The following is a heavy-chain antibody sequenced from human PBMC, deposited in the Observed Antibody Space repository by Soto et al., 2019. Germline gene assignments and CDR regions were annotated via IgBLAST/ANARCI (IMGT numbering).Heavy chain of an antibody. J-gene: IGHJ4*02. CDR3: AKPGGSPFAFDY. CDR1: GFTFSSYG. CDR2: ISYDGSNK. D-gene: IGHD3-16*01. Sequence: QVQLVESGGGVVQPGRSLRLSCAASGFTFSSYGMHWVRQAPGKGLEWVAVISYDGSNKYYADSVKGRFTISRDNSKNTLYLQMNSLRAEDTAVYYCAKPGGSPFAFDYWGQGTLVPVSS. V-gene: IGHV3-30*18.